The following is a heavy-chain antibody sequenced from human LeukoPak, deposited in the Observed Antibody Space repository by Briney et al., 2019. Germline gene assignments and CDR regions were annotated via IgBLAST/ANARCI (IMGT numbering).Heavy chain of an antibody. Sequence: SETLSLTCTVSGGSISSGGYYWSRIRQHPGKGLEWIGYIYYSGSTYYNPSLKSRVTISVDTSKNQFSLKLSSVTAADTAVYYCARTTLRHLGMDVWGQGTTVTVSS. CDR2: IYYSGST. V-gene: IGHV4-31*03. J-gene: IGHJ6*02. D-gene: IGHD3-16*01. CDR3: ARTTLRHLGMDV. CDR1: GGSISSGGYY.